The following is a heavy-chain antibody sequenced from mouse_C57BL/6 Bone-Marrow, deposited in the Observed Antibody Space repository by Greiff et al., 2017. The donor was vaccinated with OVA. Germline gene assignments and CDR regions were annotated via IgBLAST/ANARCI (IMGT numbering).Heavy chain of an antibody. Sequence: DVQLVESGGGLVQPGGSLKLSCAASGFTFSDYYMYWVRQTPEKRLEWVAYISNGGGSTYYPDTVKGRFTISRDNAKNTLYLQMSRLKSEDTAMYYCARGDYDAMDYWGQGTSVTVSS. CDR2: ISNGGGST. J-gene: IGHJ4*01. V-gene: IGHV5-12*01. CDR1: GFTFSDYY. CDR3: ARGDYDAMDY.